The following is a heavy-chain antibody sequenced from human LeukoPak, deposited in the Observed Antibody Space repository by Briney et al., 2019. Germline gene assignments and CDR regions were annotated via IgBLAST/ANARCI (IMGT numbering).Heavy chain of an antibody. V-gene: IGHV1-18*01. CDR1: GYTFTSYG. CDR3: ARGTLIAARPNWFDP. D-gene: IGHD6-6*01. CDR2: ISAYNGNT. Sequence: ASVKVSCKASGYTFTSYGISWVRQAPGQGLEWMGRISAYNGNTNYAQKLQGRVTMTTDTSTSTAYMELRSLRSDDTAVYYCARGTLIAARPNWFDPWGQGTLVTVSS. J-gene: IGHJ5*02.